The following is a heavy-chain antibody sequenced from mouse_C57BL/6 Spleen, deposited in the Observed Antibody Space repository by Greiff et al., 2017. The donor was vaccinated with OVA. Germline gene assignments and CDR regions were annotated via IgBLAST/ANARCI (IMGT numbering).Heavy chain of an antibody. Sequence: EVMLVESGGGLVQPKGSLKLSCAASGFSFNTYAMNWVRQAPGKGLEWVARIRSKSNNYATYYADSVKDRFTISRDDSESMLYLQMNNLKTEDTAMYYCVRQRESNYVEAWFAYWGQGTLVTVSA. D-gene: IGHD2-5*01. V-gene: IGHV10-1*01. CDR3: VRQRESNYVEAWFAY. CDR2: IRSKSNNYAT. CDR1: GFSFNTYA. J-gene: IGHJ3*01.